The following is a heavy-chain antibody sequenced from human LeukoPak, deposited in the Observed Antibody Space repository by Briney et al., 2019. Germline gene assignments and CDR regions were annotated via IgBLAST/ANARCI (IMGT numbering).Heavy chain of an antibody. V-gene: IGHV1-58*02. D-gene: IGHD2-2*02. Sequence: ASVKVSCKASGFTFTRSAMQWVRQARGQRLEWVGWIVVGSGNTNYAQKFQERVTITRDRSTSTAYMELSSLRSEDTAVYYCAAVPRGYCSRTSCHNENYYGIDVWGQGTTVTVSS. J-gene: IGHJ6*02. CDR1: GFTFTRSA. CDR2: IVVGSGNT. CDR3: AAVPRGYCSRTSCHNENYYGIDV.